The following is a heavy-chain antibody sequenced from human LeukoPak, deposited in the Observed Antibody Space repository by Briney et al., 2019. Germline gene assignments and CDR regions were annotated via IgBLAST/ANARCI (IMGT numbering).Heavy chain of an antibody. V-gene: IGHV3-21*01. CDR3: ARESYDYGDYGFDY. J-gene: IGHJ4*02. D-gene: IGHD4-17*01. CDR1: GFTFSSYG. CDR2: ISSSSSYI. Sequence: PGGSLRLSCAASGFTFSSYGMNWVRQAPGKGLEWVSSISSSSSYIYYADSVKGRFTISRDNAKNSLYLQMNSLRAEDTAVYYCARESYDYGDYGFDYWGQGTLVTVSS.